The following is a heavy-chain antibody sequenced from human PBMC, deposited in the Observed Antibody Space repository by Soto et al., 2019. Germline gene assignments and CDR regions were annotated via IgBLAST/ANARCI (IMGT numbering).Heavy chain of an antibody. Sequence: PSETLSLTCAVSGGSISSGGYSWSWIRQPPGKGLEWIGYIYYSGSTYYNPSLKSRVNILVDTSKNPFFLKLSSVTSADTAVYYCAREGGGLNWFDPWGQGTLVTVSS. CDR1: GGSISSGGYS. V-gene: IGHV4-30-2*05. CDR2: IYYSGST. J-gene: IGHJ5*02. D-gene: IGHD2-15*01. CDR3: AREGGGLNWFDP.